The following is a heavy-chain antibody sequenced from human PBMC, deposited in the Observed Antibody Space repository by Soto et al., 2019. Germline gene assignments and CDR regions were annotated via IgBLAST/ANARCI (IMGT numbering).Heavy chain of an antibody. CDR3: ASKGGYYYHMDV. D-gene: IGHD3-16*01. J-gene: IGHJ6*03. CDR1: GGTFSSYT. CDR2: IVPILGVA. Sequence: QVQLVQSGAEVKKPGSSVKISCEASGGTFSSYTLNWVRQAPGQGLEWMGRIVPILGVAAYAQKFQGRVTSTADTSSTNTTYMELSSLRSEDTAVYYCASKGGYYYHMDVWGKGTTVTVSS. V-gene: IGHV1-69*02.